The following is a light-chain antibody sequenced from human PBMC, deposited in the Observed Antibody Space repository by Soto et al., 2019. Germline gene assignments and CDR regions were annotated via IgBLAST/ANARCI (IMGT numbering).Light chain of an antibody. CDR3: VQFSHFPRT. CDR2: QVS. Sequence: DIVLTQTPLSSPVTLGQPASISCRSSQSLVYSDGNTYLSWLQQRPGQPPRLLIYQVSNRFSGLPDRFIGSGAGTDFTLKISRVEAEDVGVYYCVQFSHFPRTFGQGTKVEIK. V-gene: IGKV2-24*01. CDR1: QSLVYSDGNTY. J-gene: IGKJ1*01.